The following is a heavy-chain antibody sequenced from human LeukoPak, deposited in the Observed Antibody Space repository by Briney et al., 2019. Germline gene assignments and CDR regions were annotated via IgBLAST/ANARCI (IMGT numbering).Heavy chain of an antibody. V-gene: IGHV1-69*04. D-gene: IGHD3-16*01. J-gene: IGHJ4*02. CDR1: GGTFSSYA. Sequence: SVKVSCKASGGTFSSYAISWVRQAPGQGLEWMGRIIPILGIANYAQKFQGRVTITADKSTSTAYMELSSLRSEDTAVYYCARDLGDPVAPPPVWGQGTLVTVSS. CDR2: IIPILGIA. CDR3: ARDLGDPVAPPPV.